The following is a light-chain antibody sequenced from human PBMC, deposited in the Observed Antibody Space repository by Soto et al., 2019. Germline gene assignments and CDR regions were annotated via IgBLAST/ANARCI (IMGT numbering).Light chain of an antibody. CDR3: QQYNNWPRAT. J-gene: IGKJ4*01. Sequence: DIQMTQSPSSLSASVGDRVTITCQASQDISNYLNWYQQKPGKAPKLLIYDASNLETGVPSRFSGSASGTEFNLTISSLQSEDFGVYYCQQYNNWPRATFGGGTKVDIK. V-gene: IGKV1-33*01. CDR1: QDISNY. CDR2: DAS.